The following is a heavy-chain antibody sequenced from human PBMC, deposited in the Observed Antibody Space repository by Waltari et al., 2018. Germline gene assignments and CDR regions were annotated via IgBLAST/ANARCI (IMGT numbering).Heavy chain of an antibody. CDR1: NGSLNAYY. CDR3: ARVGVFLRHFDS. D-gene: IGHD2-8*01. Sequence: QVLLHQWGAGLLKPSETLSLSCAVYNGSLNAYYWSWIRQPPGKGREWIGEINHVGTTNYNASRNSRVIISVDTSKSQFSLNLTSVTGADTAVYYCARVGVFLRHFDSWGQGSLVTVSS. V-gene: IGHV4-34*01. CDR2: INHVGTT. J-gene: IGHJ4*02.